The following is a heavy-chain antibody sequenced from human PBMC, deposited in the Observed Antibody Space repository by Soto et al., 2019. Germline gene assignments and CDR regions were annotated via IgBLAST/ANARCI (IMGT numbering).Heavy chain of an antibody. V-gene: IGHV4-59*08. CDR1: GGSISSYY. D-gene: IGHD5-12*01. J-gene: IGHJ4*02. CDR3: ASSYSGYDYLDADTAMVTTYFDY. Sequence: SETLSLTCTVSGGSISSYYWSWIRQPPGKGLEWIGYIYYSGSTNYNPSLKSRVTISVDTSKNQFSLKLSSVTAADTAVYYCASSYSGYDYLDADTAMVTTYFDYWGQGTLVTVSS. CDR2: IYYSGST.